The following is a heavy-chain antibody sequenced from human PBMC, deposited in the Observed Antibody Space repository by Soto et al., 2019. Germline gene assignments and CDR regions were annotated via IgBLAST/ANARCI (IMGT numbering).Heavy chain of an antibody. V-gene: IGHV5-51*01. CDR3: ARAMVRGKNYYGMDV. CDR1: GYSCTSYW. J-gene: IGHJ6*02. CDR2: IYPGDSDT. Sequence: PGESLKISCKGSGYSCTSYWIGWVRQMPGKGLEGMGIIYPGDSDTRYSPSFQGQVTISADKSISTAYLQWSSLKASDTAMYYCARAMVRGKNYYGMDVWGQGTTVTVSS. D-gene: IGHD3-10*01.